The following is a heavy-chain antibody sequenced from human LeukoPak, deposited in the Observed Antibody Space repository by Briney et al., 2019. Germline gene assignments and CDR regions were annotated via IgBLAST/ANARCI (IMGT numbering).Heavy chain of an antibody. J-gene: IGHJ4*02. V-gene: IGHV3-53*01. Sequence: GGSLRLSCAASGFTVSSNYMSWVRQAPGKGLEWVSVIYSGGSTYYADSVKGRFTIFRNNSKNPLYLQMSSLRGEDTAVYYCARLTTVKDYWGQGTLVTVSS. CDR1: GFTVSSNY. D-gene: IGHD4-17*01. CDR2: IYSGGST. CDR3: ARLTTVKDY.